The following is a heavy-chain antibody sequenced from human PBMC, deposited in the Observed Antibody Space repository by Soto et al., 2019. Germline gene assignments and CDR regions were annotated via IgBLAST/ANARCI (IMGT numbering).Heavy chain of an antibody. CDR2: ISSSGNT. CDR1: DGSISNFY. D-gene: IGHD3-10*01. Sequence: PSETLSLTCTVSDGSISNFYWSWIRQPPGKGLAWIGYISSSGNTNYNPSLKSRVSISVDTSKNQFSLNLTSVTAADTAVYYCARGSMVRGVNYYYGMDVWGQGTTVTVSS. CDR3: ARGSMVRGVNYYYGMDV. V-gene: IGHV4-59*01. J-gene: IGHJ6*02.